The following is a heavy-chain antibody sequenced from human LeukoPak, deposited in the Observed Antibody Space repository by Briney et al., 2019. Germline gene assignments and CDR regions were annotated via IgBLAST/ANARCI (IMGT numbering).Heavy chain of an antibody. Sequence: SETLSLTCTVSGGSISSYYWSWVRQPPGKGLEWIGYIYYNGSTNYNPSLKSRVTMSLDTSKNQLSLKLSSVTAADTAVYYCARHYSANDPSDYWGQGTLVTVSS. CDR2: IYYNGST. CDR3: ARHYSANDPSDY. CDR1: GGSISSYY. V-gene: IGHV4-59*08. D-gene: IGHD5-12*01. J-gene: IGHJ4*02.